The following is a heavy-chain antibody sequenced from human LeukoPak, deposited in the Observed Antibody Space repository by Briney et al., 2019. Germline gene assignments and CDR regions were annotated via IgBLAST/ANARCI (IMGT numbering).Heavy chain of an antibody. V-gene: IGHV3-7*03. J-gene: IGHJ6*02. CDR2: IKEDGSER. CDR1: AFIFSGHW. CDR3: ARDLRNYYDSSGYYKYYYGMDV. D-gene: IGHD3-22*01. Sequence: GGSLRLSCEGSAFIFSGHWMNWVRQTPGKGLEWVASIKEDGSERQYVDSVKGRFSISRDNTKGSLFLQLNSLRAEDTAVYYCARDLRNYYDSSGYYKYYYGMDVWGQGTTVTVSS.